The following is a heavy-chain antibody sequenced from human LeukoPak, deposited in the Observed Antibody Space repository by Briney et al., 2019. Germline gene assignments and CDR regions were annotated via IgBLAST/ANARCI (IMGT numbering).Heavy chain of an antibody. V-gene: IGHV3-23*01. CDR1: GFTFSSYA. CDR3: AKSSSWYEGRYYFDY. CDR2: ISGSGGST. J-gene: IGHJ4*02. D-gene: IGHD6-13*01. Sequence: GGSLRLSCAASGFTFSSYAMSWVRQAPGKGLEWVSAISGSGGSTYYADSVKGRLTISRDNSKNTLYLQMNSLRAEDTAVYYCAKSSSWYEGRYYFDYWGQGTLVTVSS.